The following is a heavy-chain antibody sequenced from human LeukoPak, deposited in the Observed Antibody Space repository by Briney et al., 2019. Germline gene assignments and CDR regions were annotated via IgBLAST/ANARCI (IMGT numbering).Heavy chain of an antibody. CDR3: AKLYSSGWPLESMDV. CDR2: FSAYNGNT. Sequence: ASVKVSCKASGYTFTSYAFSWVRQSPGQGLEWMGWFSAYNGNTNYAQKFQGRVTMTTETSTSAVYMDLRSLRSDDTAVYYCAKLYSSGWPLESMDVWGQGTTVTVSS. D-gene: IGHD6-19*01. V-gene: IGHV1-18*01. CDR1: GYTFTSYA. J-gene: IGHJ6*02.